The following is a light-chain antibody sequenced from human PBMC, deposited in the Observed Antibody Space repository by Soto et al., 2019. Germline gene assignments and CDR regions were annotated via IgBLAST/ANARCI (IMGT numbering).Light chain of an antibody. Sequence: EIVLTQSPATPSLSPGERATLSCRASQSVSSYLAWYQQKPGQAPRLLIYDASNRATGIPARFSGSGSGTDFTHTISSLEPEDFAVYYCQQRSNWPPYTVGQGTKLEIK. CDR2: DAS. J-gene: IGKJ2*01. V-gene: IGKV3-11*01. CDR3: QQRSNWPPYT. CDR1: QSVSSY.